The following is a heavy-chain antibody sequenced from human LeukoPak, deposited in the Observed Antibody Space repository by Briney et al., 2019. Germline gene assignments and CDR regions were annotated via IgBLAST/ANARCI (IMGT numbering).Heavy chain of an antibody. J-gene: IGHJ4*02. CDR1: GFTFSSYA. D-gene: IGHD3-3*02. V-gene: IGHV3-23*01. CDR2: ISGSGGST. CDR3: AKDPTSFSTYFDY. Sequence: GGSLRLSCAASGFTFSSYAMSWVRQAPGKGLEWVSAISGSGGSTYYADSVKGRFTISRDNSKNTLYLQTNSLRAEDTAVYYCAKDPTSFSTYFDYWGQGTLVTVSS.